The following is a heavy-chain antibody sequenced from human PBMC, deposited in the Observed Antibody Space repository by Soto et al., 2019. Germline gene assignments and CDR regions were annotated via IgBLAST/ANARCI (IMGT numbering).Heavy chain of an antibody. D-gene: IGHD3-16*02. CDR2: IKQDGSEK. CDR3: ARVGSPYYDYIWGSYRYPQDFDY. Sequence: EVQLVESGGGLVQPGGSLRLSCAASGFTFSSYWMSWVRQAPGKGLEWVANIKQDGSEKYYVDSVKGRFTISRDNAKNSLYLQMNSLRVEDTAVYYCARVGSPYYDYIWGSYRYPQDFDYWGQGTLVTVSS. J-gene: IGHJ4*02. CDR1: GFTFSSYW. V-gene: IGHV3-7*01.